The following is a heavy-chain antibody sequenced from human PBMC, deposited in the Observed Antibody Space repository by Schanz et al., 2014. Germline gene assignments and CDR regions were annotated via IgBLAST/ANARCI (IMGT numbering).Heavy chain of an antibody. CDR1: GFAFSSYS. Sequence: VQLLESGGGLVQPGGSLRLSCSASGFAFSSYSMNWVRQAPGKGLEWIGEINQSGTTNYNPSLKSRVTMSVDTSKNQISLKVRSVTAADTAVYYCARGTRERLLLRSWQFAFDIWGQGTMVTVSS. CDR2: INQSGTT. D-gene: IGHD3-22*01. J-gene: IGHJ3*02. V-gene: IGHV4-34*10. CDR3: ARGTRERLLLRSWQFAFDI.